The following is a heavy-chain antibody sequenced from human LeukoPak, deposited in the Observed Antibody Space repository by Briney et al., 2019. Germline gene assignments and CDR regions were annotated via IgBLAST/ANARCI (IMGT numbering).Heavy chain of an antibody. CDR3: ARDPRRLRLRLYYFDY. Sequence: ASVRVSCKASGYTFTSYDINWGPQAPGQGFEWRGWMNLNSGNTDYAQTFQGRVIITRNTTISTAYMELSSLRSEDTAVYCCARDPRRLRLRLYYFDYWGQGTLVTVSS. CDR2: MNLNSGNT. CDR1: GYTFTSYD. V-gene: IGHV1-8*03. D-gene: IGHD5-12*01. J-gene: IGHJ4*02.